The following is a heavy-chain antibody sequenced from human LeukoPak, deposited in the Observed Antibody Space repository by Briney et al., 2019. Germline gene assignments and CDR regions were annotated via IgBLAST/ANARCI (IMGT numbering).Heavy chain of an antibody. Sequence: GGSLRLSCAASGFTFSNYAMYCVRQAPGKGLEYVSAISTNGGSTYYANSVKGRFTISRDNSKNTLYLQMGSLRAEDTAVYYCVKDKWIDHWGQGTLVTVSS. CDR2: ISTNGGST. CDR1: GFTFSNYA. D-gene: IGHD2-8*01. J-gene: IGHJ4*02. CDR3: VKDKWIDH. V-gene: IGHV3-64*01.